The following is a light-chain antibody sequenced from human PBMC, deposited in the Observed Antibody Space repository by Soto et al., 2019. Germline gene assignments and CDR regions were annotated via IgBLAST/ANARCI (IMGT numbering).Light chain of an antibody. V-gene: IGKV1-5*03. Sequence: DIQMTQSPSTLSGSVGERVTITCRASQTISSWLAWYQQKPGKAPKLLIYKASTLKSGVPSRFSGSGSGTEFTLTISSLQPDDFATYYCQRYNSYSEAFGQGTKVELK. CDR1: QTISSW. CDR3: QRYNSYSEA. J-gene: IGKJ1*01. CDR2: KAS.